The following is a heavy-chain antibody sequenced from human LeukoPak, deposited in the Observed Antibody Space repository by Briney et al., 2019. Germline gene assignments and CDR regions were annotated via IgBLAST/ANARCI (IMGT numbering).Heavy chain of an antibody. CDR1: GYSFTAYD. V-gene: IGHV1-8*01. D-gene: IGHD2-8*01. J-gene: IGHJ4*02. Sequence: ASVKVSCKASGYSFTAYDINWVRQATGQGLEWMGWMNPNSGNTGYAQKFQGRVTMTRNTSISTAYMELSSLRSEDTAVYYCARLPKWRPHDYWGQGALVTVSS. CDR2: MNPNSGNT. CDR3: ARLPKWRPHDY.